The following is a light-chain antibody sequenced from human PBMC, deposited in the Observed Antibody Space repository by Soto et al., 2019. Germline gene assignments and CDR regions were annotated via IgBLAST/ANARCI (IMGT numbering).Light chain of an antibody. V-gene: IGLV1-44*01. CDR2: SNN. CDR1: TSNIATNT. J-gene: IGLJ1*01. Sequence: QSVVTQPPSASGTPGQTVTISCSGRTSNIATNTVNWYSQLPGTAPRLLTHSNNQRPSGVPDRFSASKSGTSDSLVISGLKSEDDADYYCSAWDDSLSQFVFGTGTKLTVL. CDR3: SAWDDSLSQFV.